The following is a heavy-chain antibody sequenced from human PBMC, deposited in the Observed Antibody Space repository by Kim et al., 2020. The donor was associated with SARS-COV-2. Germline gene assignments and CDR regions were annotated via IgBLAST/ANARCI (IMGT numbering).Heavy chain of an antibody. CDR2: INGRGDEI. J-gene: IGHJ6*03. D-gene: IGHD1-1*01. CDR3: ATDWQALDNFYSPMDV. Sequence: GGSLRLSCAASGFMFSSFEMNWLRQDPGKGPEWLSYINGRGDEIYYADSVKGRFIIYRDNTKNSLYLQMSSLRAEDTAVYYYATDWQALDNFYSPMDVWGKGTTVIVSS. CDR1: GFMFSSFE. V-gene: IGHV3-48*03.